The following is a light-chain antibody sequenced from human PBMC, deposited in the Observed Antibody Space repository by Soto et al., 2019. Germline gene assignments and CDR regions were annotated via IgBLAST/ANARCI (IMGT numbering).Light chain of an antibody. CDR1: SSDVGAYNS. J-gene: IGLJ3*02. CDR3: SSNTPTWV. CDR2: EVS. Sequence: QSALTQPASLSGSPGQSISISCSGTSSDVGAYNSVSWYQQRPGTAPKLIIYEVSKRPSGISNRFSGSKSANTASLTISGLQADDEADYYCSSNTPTWVFGGGTKLTVL. V-gene: IGLV2-14*01.